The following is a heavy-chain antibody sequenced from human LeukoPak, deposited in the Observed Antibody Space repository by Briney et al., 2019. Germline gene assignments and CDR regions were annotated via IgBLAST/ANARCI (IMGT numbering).Heavy chain of an antibody. V-gene: IGHV4-34*01. J-gene: IGHJ4*02. CDR3: ARGKIADDNSGYFSDY. CDR2: INHSGST. CDR1: GGSFSGYY. D-gene: IGHD3-22*01. Sequence: SETLSLTCAVYGGSFSGYYWSWIRQPPGKGLEWIGEINHSGSTNYNPPLKSRVTISVDTSKNQFSLKLSSVTAADTAVYYCARGKIADDNSGYFSDYWGQGTLVTVSS.